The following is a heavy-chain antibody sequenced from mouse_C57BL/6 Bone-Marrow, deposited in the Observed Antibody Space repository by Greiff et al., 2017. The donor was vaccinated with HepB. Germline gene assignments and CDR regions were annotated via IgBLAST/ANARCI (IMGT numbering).Heavy chain of an antibody. Sequence: QVQLQQSGAELARPGASVKLSCKASGYTFTSYGISWVKQRTGQGLEWIGEIYPRSGNTYYNEKFKGKATLTADKSSSTAYMELRSLTSEDSAVYFCARAPGRPYYFDYWGQGTTLTVSS. CDR1: GYTFTSYG. J-gene: IGHJ2*01. CDR2: IYPRSGNT. CDR3: ARAPGRPYYFDY. V-gene: IGHV1-81*01.